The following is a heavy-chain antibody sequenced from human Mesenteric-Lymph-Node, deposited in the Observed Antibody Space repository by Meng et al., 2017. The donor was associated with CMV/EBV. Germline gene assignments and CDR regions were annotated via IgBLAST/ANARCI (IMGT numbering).Heavy chain of an antibody. CDR1: GGSISSYY. V-gene: IGHV4-59*01. CDR3: ARHDSSLVVTG. J-gene: IGHJ6*02. D-gene: IGHD4-23*01. Sequence: SETLSLTCSVSGGSISSYYWSWIRQPPGKGLEWIGYVYYSGSTNYNPSLKSRVTISVDTSKNQFSLRLSSVTAADTAVYYCARHDSSLVVTGWGQGTTVTVSS. CDR2: VYYSGST.